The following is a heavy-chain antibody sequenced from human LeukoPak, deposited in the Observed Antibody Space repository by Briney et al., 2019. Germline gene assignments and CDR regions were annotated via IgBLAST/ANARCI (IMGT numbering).Heavy chain of an antibody. CDR3: AREAYCSGGCCPGYRDNWFDP. D-gene: IGHD2-15*01. CDR2: IYYSGST. Sequence: SETLSLTCTVSGGSISSGGYYWSWIRQHPGKGLEWIGYIYYSGSTYYNPSLKSRVTISVDTSKNQFSLKLSSVTAADTAVYYCAREAYCSGGCCPGYRDNWFDPWGQGTLVTVSS. J-gene: IGHJ5*02. V-gene: IGHV4-31*03. CDR1: GGSISSGGYY.